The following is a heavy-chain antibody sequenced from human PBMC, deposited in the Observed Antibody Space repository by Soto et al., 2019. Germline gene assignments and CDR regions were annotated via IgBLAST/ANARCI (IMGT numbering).Heavy chain of an antibody. CDR3: ARDPYSHYHCVDY. CDR1: GFPFIEYY. CDR2: ISSDSTYT. Sequence: GVSLRLSCAASGFPFIEYYMSWIRQAPGKGLEWLSYISSDSTYTRYADSVKGRFTISRDNAKKSLYLQMNSLRAEDTAVYYCARDPYSHYHCVDYCGQATMLTLS. J-gene: IGHJ4*02. D-gene: IGHD5-12*01. V-gene: IGHV3-11*06.